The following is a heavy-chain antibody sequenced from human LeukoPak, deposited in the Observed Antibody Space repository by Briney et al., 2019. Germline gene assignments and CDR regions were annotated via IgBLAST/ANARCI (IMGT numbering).Heavy chain of an antibody. J-gene: IGHJ3*02. CDR1: GGSISSYY. Sequence: SETLSLTCTVSGGSISSYYWSWIREPPGKGLEWIGYIYYSGSTNYNPSLKSRVTISLDTSTNQFSLKLSSVTAADTAVYYCARRPQYYYGSGSYPNAFDIWGQGTMVTVSS. V-gene: IGHV4-59*12. CDR3: ARRPQYYYGSGSYPNAFDI. CDR2: IYYSGST. D-gene: IGHD3-10*01.